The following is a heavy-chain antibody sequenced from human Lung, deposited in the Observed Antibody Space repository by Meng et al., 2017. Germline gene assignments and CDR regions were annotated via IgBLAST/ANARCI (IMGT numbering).Heavy chain of an antibody. D-gene: IGHD1-26*01. J-gene: IGHJ4*02. Sequence: HAPLQAAAPGLVQPSGTLSLTCAVSVGSITSSTWWSWVRQTPGKGLEWFGEIFHSGSTNYNPPLESRVTISVDKSKNQFSLKVYSVTAADTATYYCARFDISSSGRGDYWGQGILVTVSS. CDR1: VGSITSSTW. V-gene: IGHV4-4*02. CDR2: IFHSGST. CDR3: ARFDISSSGRGDY.